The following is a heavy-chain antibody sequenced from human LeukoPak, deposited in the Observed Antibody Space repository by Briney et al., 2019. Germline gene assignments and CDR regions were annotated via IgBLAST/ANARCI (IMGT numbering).Heavy chain of an antibody. CDR3: ARVKGIAAAGNYYYYGMDV. V-gene: IGHV4-59*01. Sequence: PSETLSLTCTVSGGSISSYYWSWLRQPPGKGLEWVGYIYYSGSTNYNPSLKSRVTISVDTSKNHFSLKLSSVTAADTAVYYCARVKGIAAAGNYYYYGMDVWGQGTTVTVSS. D-gene: IGHD6-13*01. J-gene: IGHJ6*02. CDR1: GGSISSYY. CDR2: IYYSGST.